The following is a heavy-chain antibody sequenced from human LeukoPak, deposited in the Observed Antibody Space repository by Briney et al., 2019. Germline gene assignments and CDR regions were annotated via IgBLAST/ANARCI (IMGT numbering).Heavy chain of an antibody. CDR2: ISTYNGNT. D-gene: IGHD3-10*01. V-gene: IGHV1-18*01. CDR3: ARDHSIYFYGSGSFADY. J-gene: IGHJ4*02. Sequence: AAVKDTCKASGYRFTNYGISWVRQAPGQGLEWMGWISTYNGNTNYPENLQGRVTLTTDTSTSTVYMGLRSLRSDDTAVYYCARDHSIYFYGSGSFADYWAQGNLATVSS. CDR1: GYRFTNYG.